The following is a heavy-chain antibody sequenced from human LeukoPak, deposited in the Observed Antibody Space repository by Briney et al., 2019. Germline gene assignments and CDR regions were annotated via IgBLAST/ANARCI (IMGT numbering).Heavy chain of an antibody. CDR3: ARMVRNYFEY. V-gene: IGHV3-33*01. D-gene: IGHD2-8*01. CDR2: IWYDGSKK. CDR1: GFNFNTFG. Sequence: GGSLRLSCAASGFNFNTFGMHWVRQAPGKGLEWVAVIWYDGSKKYYADSVKGRFTISRDNSKNTLYMEMNSLRDEDTAVYFCARMVRNYFEYWGQGTLVTVSS. J-gene: IGHJ4*02.